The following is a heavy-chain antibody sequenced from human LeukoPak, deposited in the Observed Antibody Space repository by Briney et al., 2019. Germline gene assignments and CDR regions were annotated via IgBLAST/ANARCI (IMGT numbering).Heavy chain of an antibody. CDR3: ARTNGYSSGWYVGNFDY. CDR1: GFTFDDYG. D-gene: IGHD6-19*01. V-gene: IGHV3-20*04. Sequence: GGSLRLSCAASGFTFDDYGMSWVRQAPVKGLEGFSGINWKGGSTGYADSVKGRFTISRDNAKNSLYLQMNSLRAEDTALYYCARTNGYSSGWYVGNFDYWGQGTLVTVSS. J-gene: IGHJ4*02. CDR2: INWKGGST.